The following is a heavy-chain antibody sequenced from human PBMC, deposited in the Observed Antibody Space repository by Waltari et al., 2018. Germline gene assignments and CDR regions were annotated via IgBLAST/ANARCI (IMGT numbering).Heavy chain of an antibody. CDR1: GFIFSNQW. J-gene: IGHJ4*02. V-gene: IGHV3-7*01. Sequence: EVQLVESGGGLVHPGGSLRLSCATSGFIFSNQWMDWVRQAPGKGLEWVANIKQDASESHYVDSVNGRFTISRDNAQNFLYLQLNNLRAEDTAVNYCSVSLNYWGQGTLVTVSS. CDR2: IKQDASES. CDR3: SVSLNY.